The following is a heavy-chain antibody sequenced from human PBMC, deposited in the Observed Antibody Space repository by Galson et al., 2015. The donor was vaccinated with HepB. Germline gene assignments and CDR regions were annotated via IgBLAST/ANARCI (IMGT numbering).Heavy chain of an antibody. CDR2: IDPSDSYT. Sequence: QSGAEVKRPGESLKISCQASGYSFTNYWIGWVRQIPGKGLEWMGRIDPSDSYTDYSPSFQGHVTFSADKSITTAYLQWSSLKDSDTAMYYCASRHSYFRSGTWYNVSDYWGQGTLVTVSS. V-gene: IGHV5-10-1*01. D-gene: IGHD3-10*01. CDR3: ASRHSYFRSGTWYNVSDY. J-gene: IGHJ4*02. CDR1: GYSFTNYW.